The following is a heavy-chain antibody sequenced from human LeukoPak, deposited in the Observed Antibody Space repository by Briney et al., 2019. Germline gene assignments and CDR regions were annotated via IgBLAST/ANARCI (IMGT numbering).Heavy chain of an antibody. CDR1: GFTFSGYA. CDR2: ISGSGVGT. J-gene: IGHJ4*02. CDR3: AKGTMDGGQYYYDSS. Sequence: GGSLRLSCAASGFTFSGYAMSWVRQAPGKGLEWVSAISGSGVGTYYADSVKGRFTIPRDNSKNTLYLQMNSLRAEDTAVYYCAKGTMDGGQYYYDSSGGQGTLVTVSS. V-gene: IGHV3-23*01. D-gene: IGHD3-22*01.